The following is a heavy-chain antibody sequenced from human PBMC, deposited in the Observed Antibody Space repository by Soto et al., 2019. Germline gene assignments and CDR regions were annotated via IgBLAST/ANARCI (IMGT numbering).Heavy chain of an antibody. CDR1: RYTFTNYY. CDR3: AREQDFYDSSGYLDY. Sequence: VKVSCKASRYTFTNYYMHWVRQGPGQGLEWMAITNPSVGSTTYAQKFQGRVTMTRDTSTSTVYMELSSLRSEDAAVYYCAREQDFYDSSGYLDYWGQGTLVTVSS. D-gene: IGHD3-22*01. V-gene: IGHV1-46*01. CDR2: TNPSVGST. J-gene: IGHJ4*02.